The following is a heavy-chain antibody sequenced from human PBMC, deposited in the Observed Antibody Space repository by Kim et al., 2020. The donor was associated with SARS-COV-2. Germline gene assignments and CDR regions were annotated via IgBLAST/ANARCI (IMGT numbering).Heavy chain of an antibody. CDR3: ARRSGHGGVITNSWTYFFDY. J-gene: IGHJ4*02. CDR2: ISSNSGYT. D-gene: IGHD3-16*02. Sequence: GGSLRLSCAASGFIFSDYYMSWIRQAPGMGLEWVSYISSNSGYTNYADSVKGRFTISRDNAKNSLYLQINSLRAEDTAVYYCARRSGHGGVITNSWTYFFDYWGQGTLVTVSS. CDR1: GFIFSDYY. V-gene: IGHV3-11*03.